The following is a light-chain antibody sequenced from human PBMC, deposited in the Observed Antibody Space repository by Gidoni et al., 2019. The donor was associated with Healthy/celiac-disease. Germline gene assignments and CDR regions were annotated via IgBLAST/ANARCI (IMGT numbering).Light chain of an antibody. CDR2: KAS. CDR1: QSISSW. V-gene: IGKV1-5*03. J-gene: IGKJ1*01. Sequence: DIQMTQPPSTLSASVGDRVTITCRASQSISSWLAWYQQKPGKAPKLLIYKASSLESGVPSRFSGSGSGTEFTLTISSLQPDDFATYYCQQYNSYSQQTFGQGTKVEIK. CDR3: QQYNSYSQQT.